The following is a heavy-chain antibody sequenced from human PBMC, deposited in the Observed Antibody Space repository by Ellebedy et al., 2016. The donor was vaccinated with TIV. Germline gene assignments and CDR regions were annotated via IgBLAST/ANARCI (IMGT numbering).Heavy chain of an antibody. V-gene: IGHV3-30-3*01. D-gene: IGHD1-7*01. CDR3: AKDDVKGTVNIYYMYV. CDR1: GFIFSSYA. J-gene: IGHJ6*03. Sequence: GGSLRLSXAASGFIFSSYAMHWVRQAPGKGLEWVAVISYDGSNKYYADSVKGRFTISRDNSKITLYLQLNSLSAEDTAGYYCAKDDVKGTVNIYYMYVWGNGTTVTVSS. CDR2: ISYDGSNK.